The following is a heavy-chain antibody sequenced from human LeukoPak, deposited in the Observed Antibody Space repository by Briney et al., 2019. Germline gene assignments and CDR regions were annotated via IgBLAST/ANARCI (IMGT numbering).Heavy chain of an antibody. V-gene: IGHV4-34*01. D-gene: IGHD3-9*01. J-gene: IGHJ5*02. CDR1: GGSFSGYY. CDR2: INHRGST. Sequence: SETLSLTCAVYGGSFSGYYWSWIRQPPGKGLEWIGEINHRGSTNYNPSLKSRVTISVDTSKNQFSLKLSSVTAADTAVYYCARSQDDILTGYPMGGNWFDPWGQGTLVTVSS. CDR3: ARSQDDILTGYPMGGNWFDP.